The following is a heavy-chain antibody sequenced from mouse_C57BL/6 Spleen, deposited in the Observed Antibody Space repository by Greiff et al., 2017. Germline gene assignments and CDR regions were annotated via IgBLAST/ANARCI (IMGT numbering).Heavy chain of an antibody. CDR2: ISSGSSTI. CDR3: ARKDYGSSDGSY. CDR1: GFTFSDYG. J-gene: IGHJ2*01. V-gene: IGHV5-17*01. D-gene: IGHD1-1*01. Sequence: EVQRVESGGGLVKPGGSLKLSCAASGFTFSDYGMHWVRQAPEKGLEWVAYISSGSSTIYSADTVKGRFTISRDNAKKTEFIQMTRLRSEDTAMYYCARKDYGSSDGSYWGQGTTLTVSS.